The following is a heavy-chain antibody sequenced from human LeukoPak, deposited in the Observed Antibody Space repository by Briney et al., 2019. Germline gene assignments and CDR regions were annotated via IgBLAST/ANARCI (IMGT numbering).Heavy chain of an antibody. Sequence: SETLSLTCAVYGGSFQSFYWTWVRQFPGRGLEWIGEIDHIGRTKYNPSLKCRLNISIDRSKNQFSLRLASVTAADTAVYFCARPVDCSSTICTGPMDVWGRGTTVTVSS. D-gene: IGHD2-2*01. V-gene: IGHV4-34*01. CDR3: ARPVDCSSTICTGPMDV. CDR1: GGSFQSFY. J-gene: IGHJ6*03. CDR2: IDHIGRT.